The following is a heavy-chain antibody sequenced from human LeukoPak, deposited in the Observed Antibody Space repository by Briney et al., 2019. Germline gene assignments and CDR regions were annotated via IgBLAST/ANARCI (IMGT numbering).Heavy chain of an antibody. CDR1: GFTFSNYW. CDR2: INEVGSGK. V-gene: IGHV3-7*01. J-gene: IGHJ6*04. Sequence: GGSLRLSCVFSGFTFSNYWMKWVRQAPGKGLEWVASINEVGSGKYSMDSVKDRVTISRDNAKNSLDLQINSLTVEDTAIYYCVRDDGDVWGKGTTVTVSS. CDR3: VRDDGDV.